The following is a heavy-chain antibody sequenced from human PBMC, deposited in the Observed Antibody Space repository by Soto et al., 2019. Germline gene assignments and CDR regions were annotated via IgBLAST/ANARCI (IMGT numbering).Heavy chain of an antibody. Sequence: SGPTLVNPTHTLTLTCTFSGFSLSTSGVGVGWIRQPPGKALEWLALIYWNDDKRYSPYLKSRLTITKDTSKNQVVLTMTNMDPVDTATYSCAHSIAAAGKGGVFDYWGQGTLVTVSS. CDR1: GFSLSTSGVG. CDR3: AHSIAAAGKGGVFDY. D-gene: IGHD6-13*01. CDR2: IYWNDDK. J-gene: IGHJ4*02. V-gene: IGHV2-5*01.